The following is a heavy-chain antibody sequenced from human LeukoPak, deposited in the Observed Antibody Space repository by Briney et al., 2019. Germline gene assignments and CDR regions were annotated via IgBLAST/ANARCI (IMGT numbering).Heavy chain of an antibody. Sequence: ASVKVSCKASGYTFTSYYMHWVRQAPGQGLEWMGIINPSGGSTSYAQKFQGRVTMTRDTSTSTAYMELRSLRSDDTAVYYCARVPVYDFWSGYFGYWGQGTLVTVSS. V-gene: IGHV1-46*01. CDR1: GYTFTSYY. J-gene: IGHJ4*02. D-gene: IGHD3-3*01. CDR2: INPSGGST. CDR3: ARVPVYDFWSGYFGY.